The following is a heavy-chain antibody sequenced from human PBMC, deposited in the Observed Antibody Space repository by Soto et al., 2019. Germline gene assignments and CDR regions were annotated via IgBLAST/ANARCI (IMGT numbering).Heavy chain of an antibody. D-gene: IGHD1-20*01. V-gene: IGHV4-39*01. CDR3: ATSQKGYNWNYFDH. CDR2: VFYTGFT. CDR1: GGSVSASYGY. Sequence: SSETLSVTCPVSGGSVSASYGYLVWLRQSPGKGPEWIGSVFYTGFTSYNPSLESRVSVSVDTSKNQFSLKVSGVSAADTAVYYCATSQKGYNWNYFDHWGQGALVTVSS. J-gene: IGHJ4*02.